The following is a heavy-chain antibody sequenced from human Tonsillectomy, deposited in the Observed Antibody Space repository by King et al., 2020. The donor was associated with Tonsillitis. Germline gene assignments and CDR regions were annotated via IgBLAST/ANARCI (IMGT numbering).Heavy chain of an antibody. CDR3: ARDGRMTTATTGWFDP. CDR1: GYTFSNYF. J-gene: IGHJ5*02. Sequence: QLVQSGAEVKKPGASVKISCKASGYTFSNYFMHWVRQAPGQGLEWMGVITPSDSSTRYAQKFQGRITMTRDASTNTVYMDLSSLRSEDTAVYYCARDGRMTTATTGWFDPWGQGTLVTVSS. CDR2: ITPSDSST. V-gene: IGHV1-46*01. D-gene: IGHD4-17*01.